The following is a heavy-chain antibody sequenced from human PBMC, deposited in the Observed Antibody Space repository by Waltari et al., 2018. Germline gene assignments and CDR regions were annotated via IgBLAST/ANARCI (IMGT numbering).Heavy chain of an antibody. V-gene: IGHV4-34*01. Sequence: QVQLQQWGAGLLKPSETLSLTCAVYGGSFSGYYWSWIRQPPGKGLEWIGEINHSGSTNYNPSLKSRVTISVDTSKNEFSLKLSSVTAADTAVYYCARTGGRANWGSHWSYWGQGTLVTVSS. D-gene: IGHD7-27*01. CDR3: ARTGGRANWGSHWSY. CDR2: INHSGST. J-gene: IGHJ4*02. CDR1: GGSFSGYY.